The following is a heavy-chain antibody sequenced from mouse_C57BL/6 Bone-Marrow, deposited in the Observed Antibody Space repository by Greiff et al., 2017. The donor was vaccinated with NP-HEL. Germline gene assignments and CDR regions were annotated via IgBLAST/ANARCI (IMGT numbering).Heavy chain of an antibody. CDR2: ISDGGSYT. J-gene: IGHJ2*01. Sequence: EVQLVESGGGLVKPGGSLKLSCAASGFTFSSYAMSWVRQTPEKRLEWVATISDGGSYTYYPDNVKGRFTISRDNAKNNLYLQMSHLKSEDTAMYYCARDPSFDYWGQGTLSQSPQ. CDR3: ARDPSFDY. CDR1: GFTFSSYA. V-gene: IGHV5-4*01.